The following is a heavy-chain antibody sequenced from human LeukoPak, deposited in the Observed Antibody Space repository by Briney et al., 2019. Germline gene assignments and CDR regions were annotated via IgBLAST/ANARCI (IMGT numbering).Heavy chain of an antibody. J-gene: IGHJ5*02. CDR3: ARGIAAAGFTNWFDP. D-gene: IGHD6-13*01. CDR2: IYTSGST. CDR1: GGSISSYY. Sequence: SETLSLTCTASGGSISSYYWSWIRQPAGKGLEWIGRIYTSGSTNYNPSLKSRVTMSVDTSKNQFSLKLSSVTAADTAVYYCARGIAAAGFTNWFDPWGQGTLVTVSS. V-gene: IGHV4-4*07.